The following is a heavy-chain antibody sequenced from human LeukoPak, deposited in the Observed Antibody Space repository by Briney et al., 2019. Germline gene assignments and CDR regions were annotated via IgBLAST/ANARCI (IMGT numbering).Heavy chain of an antibody. J-gene: IGHJ5*01. CDR2: IKPDGSET. Sequence: PGGSLRLSCVASGFTFTSHWMSWVRQAPGKGLDWVASIKPDGSETYYVDSVKGRFTISRDNAQSSLFLQLYSLRAEDTAVYFCARGSSGSFDSWGQGALVTVSA. CDR3: ARGSSGSFDS. V-gene: IGHV3-7*04. D-gene: IGHD1-26*01. CDR1: GFTFTSHW.